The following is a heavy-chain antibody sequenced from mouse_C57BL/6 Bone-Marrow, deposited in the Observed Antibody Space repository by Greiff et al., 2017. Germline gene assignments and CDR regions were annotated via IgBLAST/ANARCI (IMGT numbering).Heavy chain of an antibody. D-gene: IGHD1-1*01. J-gene: IGHJ3*01. Sequence: EVKVVESGGGLVKPGGSLKLSCAASGFTFSDYGMHWVRQAPEKGLEWVAYISSGSSTIYYADTVKGRFTISRDNAKNTLFLQMTSLRSEDTAMYYCARYYYGSIPFAYWGQGTLVTVSA. CDR3: ARYYYGSIPFAY. V-gene: IGHV5-17*01. CDR2: ISSGSSTI. CDR1: GFTFSDYG.